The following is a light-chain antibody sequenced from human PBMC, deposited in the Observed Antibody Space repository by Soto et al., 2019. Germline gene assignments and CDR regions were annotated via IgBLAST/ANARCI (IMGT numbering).Light chain of an antibody. Sequence: DIPMTQSPSTLSASVGDRVTITCRASQSISKWLALYQQKPVKAPKLLMYDVSSLESGVPSRFSGSGSGTEFTLTISSLQSDDFATYYCQQYHSYRTFGQGTKV. J-gene: IGKJ1*01. CDR2: DVS. V-gene: IGKV1-5*01. CDR3: QQYHSYRT. CDR1: QSISKW.